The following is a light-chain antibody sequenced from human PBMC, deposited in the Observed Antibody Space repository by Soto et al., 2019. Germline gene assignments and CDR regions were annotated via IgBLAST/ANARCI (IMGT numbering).Light chain of an antibody. CDR2: GAS. J-gene: IGKJ4*01. V-gene: IGKV3-15*01. CDR3: KQYTNWPPVT. Sequence: EIVMTQSPATLSVSPGERATLSCRASQSVSSNLAWYQQKPGQAPRLLIYGASTRATGIPARFSGSGAGTAFPLTISSLQSEDSAVYYCKQYTNWPPVTFGGGTKVEIK. CDR1: QSVSSN.